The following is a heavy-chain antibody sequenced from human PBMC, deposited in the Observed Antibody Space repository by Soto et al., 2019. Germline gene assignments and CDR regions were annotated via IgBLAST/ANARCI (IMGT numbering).Heavy chain of an antibody. D-gene: IGHD3-22*01. CDR1: GFTFSKAW. CDR3: TTERRYYYDSGGY. Sequence: LRLSCAASGFTFSKAWMSWVRQAPGKGLEWVGHIKSKIDGGATDYAAPVKGRFSISRDDSKNTLYLQMNNLETEDTALYYCTTERRYYYDSGGYWGQGTLVTV. V-gene: IGHV3-15*01. J-gene: IGHJ4*02. CDR2: IKSKIDGGAT.